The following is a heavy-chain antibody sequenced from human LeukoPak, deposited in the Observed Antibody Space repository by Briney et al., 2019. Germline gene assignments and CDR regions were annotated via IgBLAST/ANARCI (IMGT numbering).Heavy chain of an antibody. CDR2: IKSKTDGGTT. V-gene: IGHV3-15*01. Sequence: GGSLRLSCAASGFTFSNAWMSWVRQAPGKGLEWVGRIKSKTDGGTTDYAAPVKGRFTISRDDSKNTLYLQMNSLKTEDTTVYYCTTDFGGSSAYTTAGYWGQGTLVTVSS. J-gene: IGHJ4*02. CDR1: GFTFSNAW. D-gene: IGHD3-16*01. CDR3: TTDFGGSSAYTTAGY.